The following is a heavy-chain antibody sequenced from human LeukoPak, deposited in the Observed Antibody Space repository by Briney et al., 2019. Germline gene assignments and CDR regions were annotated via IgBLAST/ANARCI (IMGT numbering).Heavy chain of an antibody. CDR2: ISWNSGSI. J-gene: IGHJ4*02. CDR1: GFTFDDYA. D-gene: IGHD2-15*01. CDR3: AKDSGGLYCSGGSCYYYDY. V-gene: IGHV3-9*01. Sequence: GRSLRLSCAASGFTFDDYAMQWLPQAPGKGLEGVSGISWNSGSIGYADSVKGRFTISRDNAKNSLYLQMNSLRAEDTALYYCAKDSGGLYCSGGSCYYYDYWGQGTLVTVSS.